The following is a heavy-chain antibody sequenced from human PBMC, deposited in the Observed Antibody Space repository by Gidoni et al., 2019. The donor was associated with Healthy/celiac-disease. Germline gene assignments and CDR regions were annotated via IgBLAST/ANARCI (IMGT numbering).Heavy chain of an antibody. V-gene: IGHV4-34*01. D-gene: IGHD3-22*01. CDR1: VGSFRGYY. J-gene: IGHJ6*02. CDR2: INHSGST. CDR3: AREAKGRIGVVQRGMDV. Sequence: QVPLQQSGAGLLKRSETLSLTCDIYVGSFRGYYWSWLRQPPGQALEWSGEINHSGSTDYNPKFKSGVTKAVDTSKNQFALKLSYVTAEDTAVDDWAREAKGRIGVVQRGMDVWGQGTTVTVSS.